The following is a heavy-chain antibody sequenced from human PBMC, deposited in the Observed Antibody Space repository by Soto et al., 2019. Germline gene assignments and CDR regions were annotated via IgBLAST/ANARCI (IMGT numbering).Heavy chain of an antibody. CDR2: IIPIFGST. Sequence: QVQLVQSGAEVKKPGSSVKVSCKASGGTFSNYAITWVRQAPGQGLEWLGRIIPIFGSTNFAQKFQGRVPRTADESTTTVYMELSSLRSDDTAVYYCAKDGGKDGYFGNWFDPWGQGTLVTVSS. CDR3: AKDGGKDGYFGNWFDP. D-gene: IGHD5-18*01. V-gene: IGHV1-69*15. J-gene: IGHJ5*02. CDR1: GGTFSNYA.